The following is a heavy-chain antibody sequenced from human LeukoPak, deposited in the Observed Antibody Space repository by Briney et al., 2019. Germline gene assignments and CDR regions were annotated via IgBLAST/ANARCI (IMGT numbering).Heavy chain of an antibody. Sequence: PGGSLRLSCAASGFTFSSYAMHWVRQAPGKGLEYVSAISSNGGSTYYANSVKGRFTISRDNSKNTLYLQMGSLRAEDMAVYYCARGSGSSPFDYFDYWGQGTLVTVSS. CDR1: GFTFSSYA. J-gene: IGHJ4*02. V-gene: IGHV3-64*01. CDR2: ISSNGGST. CDR3: ARGSGSSPFDYFDY. D-gene: IGHD6-6*01.